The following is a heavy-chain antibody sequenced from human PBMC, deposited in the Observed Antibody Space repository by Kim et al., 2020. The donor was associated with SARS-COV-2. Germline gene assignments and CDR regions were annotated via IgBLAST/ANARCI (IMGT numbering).Heavy chain of an antibody. D-gene: IGHD3-3*01. J-gene: IGHJ4*02. V-gene: IGHV3-48*03. CDR1: GFTFSSYE. CDR2: ISSSGSTI. Sequence: GGSLRLSCAASGFTFSSYEMNWVRQAPGKGLEWVSYISSSGSTIYYADSVKGRFTISRDNAKNSLYLQMNSLRAEDTAVYYCASYDFWSGSPFDYWGQGTLVTVSS. CDR3: ASYDFWSGSPFDY.